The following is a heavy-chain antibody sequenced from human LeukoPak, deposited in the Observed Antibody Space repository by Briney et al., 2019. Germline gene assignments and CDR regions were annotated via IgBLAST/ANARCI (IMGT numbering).Heavy chain of an antibody. V-gene: IGHV3-53*01. CDR2: IYSGGST. CDR3: ARDGRGLRYFDY. J-gene: IGHJ4*02. CDR1: GFTVSSNY. D-gene: IGHD1-26*01. Sequence: PGGSLRLSCAASGFTVSSNYMSWVRQGPGKGLEWVSIIYSGGSTYYADSVKGRFTISKDNSKNTLYLQMNSLRAEDTAVYYCARDGRGLRYFDYWGQGTLVTVSS.